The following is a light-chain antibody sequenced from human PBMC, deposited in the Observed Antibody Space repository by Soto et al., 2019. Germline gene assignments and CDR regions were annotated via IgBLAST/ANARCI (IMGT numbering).Light chain of an antibody. CDR1: QSVSSSF. Sequence: EIVLTQSPGTLSLSPGERATLSCRASQSVSSSFLAWYQQKPGQAPRLLIYGASSRATGIPDRFSGSGSGTAFSVTMSTLEPGEVAVYYCQEYDSSPRAFSGGTKVEIK. CDR2: GAS. V-gene: IGKV3-20*01. J-gene: IGKJ4*01. CDR3: QEYDSSPRA.